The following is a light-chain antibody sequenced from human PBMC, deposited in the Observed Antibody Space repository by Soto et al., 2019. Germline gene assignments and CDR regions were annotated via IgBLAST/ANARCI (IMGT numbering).Light chain of an antibody. V-gene: IGKV3-15*01. CDR1: QSVSSN. J-gene: IGKJ1*01. CDR2: GAS. CDR3: QQYNNWPRT. Sequence: EIVMTQSPATLSVSPGERATLSCRASQSVSSNLACYQQKPGQAPRLLIYGASTRATGIPARFSGSMSGTEFTLTISSLQSEDFAVYYCQQYNNWPRTFGQGTKVEIK.